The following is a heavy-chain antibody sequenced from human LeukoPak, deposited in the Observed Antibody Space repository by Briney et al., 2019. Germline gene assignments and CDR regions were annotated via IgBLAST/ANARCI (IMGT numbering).Heavy chain of an antibody. V-gene: IGHV4-59*01. CDR2: IYYSGST. J-gene: IGHJ3*02. CDR3: ARVRAAAVSAFDI. CDR1: GGSISSYY. D-gene: IGHD6-13*01. Sequence: PSETLSLTCTVSGGSISSYYWSWIRQPPGKGLEWIGYIYYSGSTNYNPSLKSRVIISVDTSKNQFSLKLSSVTAADTAVYYCARVRAAAVSAFDIWGQGTMVTVSS.